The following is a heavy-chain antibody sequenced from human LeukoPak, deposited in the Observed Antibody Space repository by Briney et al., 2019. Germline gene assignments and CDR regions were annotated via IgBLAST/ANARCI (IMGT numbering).Heavy chain of an antibody. J-gene: IGHJ4*02. CDR2: ISGSGSNT. D-gene: IGHD2-21*02. V-gene: IGHV3-23*01. CDR1: GFTLISYA. CDR3: AKDLHIVVVTGSFDY. Sequence: GGSLRLSCGACGFTLISYAMIWVRQAPGKGLEWVSGISGSGSNTYYADSVKGRFTISRDNYKNTLYLQMNSLRSLNTAVFYCAKDLHIVVVTGSFDYWGQGTLVTVSS.